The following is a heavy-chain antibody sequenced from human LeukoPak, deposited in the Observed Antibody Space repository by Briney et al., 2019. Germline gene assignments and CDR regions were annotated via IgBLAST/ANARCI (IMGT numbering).Heavy chain of an antibody. V-gene: IGHV4-34*01. J-gene: IGHJ4*02. CDR3: ARRKLDSSSAILYY. CDR1: GGSFSGYY. Sequence: SETLSLTCAVYGGSFSGYYWSWIRQPPGKGLEWIGEINHSGSTNYNPSLKSRVTISVDTSKNQFSLKLSSVTAADTAVYYCARRKLDSSSAILYYWGQGTLVTVSS. CDR2: INHSGST. D-gene: IGHD6-6*01.